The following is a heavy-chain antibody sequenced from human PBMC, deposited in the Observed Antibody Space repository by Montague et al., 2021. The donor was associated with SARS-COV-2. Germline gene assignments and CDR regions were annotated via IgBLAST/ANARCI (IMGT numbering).Heavy chain of an antibody. J-gene: IGHJ4*02. CDR3: AHRKVLAAAWDY. CDR2: IYWDDDK. Sequence: PALVKPTQTLTLTCTFSGFSLSTSGMCVSWIRQPPGKALEWLALIYWDDDKRYSPSLKSRLTITKDTSKNQVVLTTTNMDPVDTATYYCAHRKVLAAAWDYWGQGTLVTVSS. CDR1: GFSLSTSGMC. D-gene: IGHD6-13*01. V-gene: IGHV2-5*08.